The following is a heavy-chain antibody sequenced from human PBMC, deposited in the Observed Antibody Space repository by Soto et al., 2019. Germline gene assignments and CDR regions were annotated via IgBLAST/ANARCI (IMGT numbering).Heavy chain of an antibody. CDR1: WNTIAGYF. CDR2: INPNSGGT. D-gene: IGHD6-13*01. V-gene: IGHV1-2*04. CDR3: ARESYSSSWTNFDY. J-gene: IGHJ4*02. Sequence: GASVKVSWKGSWNTIAGYFMHWGGPAPGQGLEWMGWINPNSGGTNYAQKFQGWVTMTRDTSVSTAYMELSRLRSDDTAVYYCARESYSSSWTNFDYWGQGTLVTVSS.